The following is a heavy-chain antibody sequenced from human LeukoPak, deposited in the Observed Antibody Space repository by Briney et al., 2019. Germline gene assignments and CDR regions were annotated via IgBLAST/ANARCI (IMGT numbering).Heavy chain of an antibody. CDR3: ARAGEQQLVGWFDP. Sequence: SETLSLTCTVSGGSISSYYWSWIRQPPGKGLEWIGYIYYSGSTNYNPSLKSRVTISVDTSKNQFSLKLSSVTAADTAVYCCARAGEQQLVGWFDPWGQGTLVTVSS. V-gene: IGHV4-59*01. CDR2: IYYSGST. CDR1: GGSISSYY. J-gene: IGHJ5*02. D-gene: IGHD6-13*01.